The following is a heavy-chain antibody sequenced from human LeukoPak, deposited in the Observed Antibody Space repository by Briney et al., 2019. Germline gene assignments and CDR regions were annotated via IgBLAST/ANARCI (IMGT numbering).Heavy chain of an antibody. CDR3: ARHPPDYDYVWGSYVDY. CDR1: GYSISSGYY. Sequence: SETLSLTCSVSGYSISSGYYWGWIRQPPGKGLEWIGSIYYSGSTYYNPSLKSRVTISVDTSKNQFSLELSSVTAADTAVYYCARHPPDYDYVWGSYVDYWGQGTLVTVSS. CDR2: IYYSGST. J-gene: IGHJ4*02. D-gene: IGHD3-16*01. V-gene: IGHV4-38-2*02.